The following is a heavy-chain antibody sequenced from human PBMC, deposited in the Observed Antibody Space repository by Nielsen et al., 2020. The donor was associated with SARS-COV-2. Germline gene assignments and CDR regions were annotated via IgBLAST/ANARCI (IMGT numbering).Heavy chain of an antibody. CDR2: ICWNSGSI. V-gene: IGHV3-9*01. D-gene: IGHD5-18*01. CDR3: AKDIGDTEYYFDY. CDR1: GFTFDDYA. Sequence: SLKISCAASGFTFDDYAMHWVRQAPGKGLELVSGICWNSGSIGYADSVKGRFTISRDNAKNSLYLQMNSLRAEDTALYYCAKDIGDTEYYFDYWGQGTLVTVSS. J-gene: IGHJ4*02.